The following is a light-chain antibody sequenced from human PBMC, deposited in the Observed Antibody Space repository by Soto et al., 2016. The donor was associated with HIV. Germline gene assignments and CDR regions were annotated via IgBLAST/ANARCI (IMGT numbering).Light chain of an antibody. CDR2: LAS. J-gene: IGKJ2*01. CDR3: QQYYSVPYT. Sequence: DIQLTQSPSFLSASVGDRVNITCRASQGSSGYLAWYQQKPGEAPKLLLYLASTLQSGVPSRFSGGGSGTDYTLTISSLHPEDFAIYYCQQYYSVPYTFGQGTRLDLK. V-gene: IGKV1-NL1*01. CDR1: QGSSGY.